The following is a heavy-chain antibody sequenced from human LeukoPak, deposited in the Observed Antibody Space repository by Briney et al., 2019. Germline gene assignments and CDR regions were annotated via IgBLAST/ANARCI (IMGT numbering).Heavy chain of an antibody. CDR1: GYTFTSYG. Sequence: GASVKVSCKASGYTFTSYGISWVRQAPGQGLEWMGWISAYNGNTNYAQKLQGRVTMTTDTSTSTAYMELRSLRSDDTAVYYCARDSEYSGYDRGCYFDYWGQGTLVTVSS. CDR2: ISAYNGNT. V-gene: IGHV1-18*01. D-gene: IGHD5-12*01. CDR3: ARDSEYSGYDRGCYFDY. J-gene: IGHJ4*02.